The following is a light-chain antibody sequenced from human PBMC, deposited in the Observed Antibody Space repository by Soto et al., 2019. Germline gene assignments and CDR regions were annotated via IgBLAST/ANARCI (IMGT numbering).Light chain of an antibody. CDR3: QQYDNLPFT. Sequence: DIQMTQSPSSLSASVGDRVTITCQASQDISNYLNWYQQKPGKAPKLLIYDASNLETGVPSRFSGSGSATDFTFTIISLQPEDIATYYCQQYDNLPFTFGPGTKVDIK. CDR2: DAS. CDR1: QDISNY. V-gene: IGKV1-33*01. J-gene: IGKJ3*01.